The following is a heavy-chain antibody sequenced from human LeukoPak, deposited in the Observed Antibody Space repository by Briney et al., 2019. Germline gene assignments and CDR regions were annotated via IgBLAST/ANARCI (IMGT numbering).Heavy chain of an antibody. CDR2: INSDGSST. Sequence: PGGSLRLSCAASGFTLSSYWMHWVRQVPGKGLVWVSRINSDGSSTSYADSVKGRFTISRDNVKNTLYLQMKSLRAEDTAVYYCARARWSSSATPWYFDLWGRGTLVTVSS. CDR1: GFTLSSYW. D-gene: IGHD6-6*01. CDR3: ARARWSSSATPWYFDL. J-gene: IGHJ2*01. V-gene: IGHV3-74*01.